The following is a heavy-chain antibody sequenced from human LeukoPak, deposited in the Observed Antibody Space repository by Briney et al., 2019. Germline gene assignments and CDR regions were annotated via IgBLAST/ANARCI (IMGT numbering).Heavy chain of an antibody. CDR3: AREYSSGWYRGGDAFDI. D-gene: IGHD6-19*01. Sequence: GSLRLSCAASGFTFDDYAMHWVRQAPGKGLVWVSRINSDGSSTSYADSVKGRFTISRDNAKNTLYLQMNSLRAEDTAVYYCAREYSSGWYRGGDAFDIWGQGTMVTVSS. CDR1: GFTFDDYA. CDR2: INSDGSST. J-gene: IGHJ3*02. V-gene: IGHV3-74*01.